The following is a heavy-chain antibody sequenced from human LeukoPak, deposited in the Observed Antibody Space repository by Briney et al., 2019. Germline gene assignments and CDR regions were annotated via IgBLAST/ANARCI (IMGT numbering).Heavy chain of an antibody. D-gene: IGHD1-1*01. CDR1: GYTFTSYY. CDR3: AKWTTTYLDY. J-gene: IGHJ4*02. CDR2: INPSGGST. Sequence: ASVKVSCKASGYTFTSYYVHWVRQAPGQGLEWMGIINPSGGSTNYAQKFRGRVTMTRDTSTSTVYMELSSLRSEDTAMYYCAKWTTTYLDYWGQGTLVTVSS. V-gene: IGHV1-46*01.